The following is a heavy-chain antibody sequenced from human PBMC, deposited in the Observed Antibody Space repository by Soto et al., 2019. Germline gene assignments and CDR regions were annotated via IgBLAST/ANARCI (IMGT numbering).Heavy chain of an antibody. J-gene: IGHJ4*02. CDR3: ARDSHVGSGWQLTADY. CDR1: GXTFSSYG. V-gene: IGHV3-33*01. D-gene: IGHD6-19*01. CDR2: IWYDGSNK. Sequence: LRLSFAASGXTFSSYGMHWVRQAPGKGLEWVAVIWYDGSNKYYAESAKGRFTISRDNSKNTLYLQMNSLRAEDTAVYYCARDSHVGSGWQLTADYWGQGTLVTVSS.